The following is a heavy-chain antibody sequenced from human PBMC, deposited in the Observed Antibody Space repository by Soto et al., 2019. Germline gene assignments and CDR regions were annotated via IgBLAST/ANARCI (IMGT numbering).Heavy chain of an antibody. CDR2: ISASGGLQ. D-gene: IGHD1-26*01. CDR1: GFTFTNYA. V-gene: IGHV3-23*01. CDR3: AREVGAPSGWLDP. Sequence: EVQLSESGGDLRQPVGSLRLSCAASGFTFTNYAMTWVRPTPGKGLEWVSGISASGGLQYYADSVRGRFTVSRDNSQNILYLQMDNLRDEDTALYYCAREVGAPSGWLDPWGQGTQVTVSS. J-gene: IGHJ5*02.